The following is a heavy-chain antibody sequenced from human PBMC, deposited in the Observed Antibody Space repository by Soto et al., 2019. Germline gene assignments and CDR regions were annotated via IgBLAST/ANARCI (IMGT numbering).Heavy chain of an antibody. CDR1: GFTFSSYA. CDR3: ARDLGSSGYYYYYYGMDV. J-gene: IGHJ6*02. Sequence: GSLRLSCAASGFTFSSYAMHWVRQAPGKGLEWVAVISYDGSNKYYADSVKGRFTISRDNSKNTLYLQMNSLGAEDTAVYYCARDLGSSGYYYYYYGMDVWGQGTTVTVSS. D-gene: IGHD3-22*01. V-gene: IGHV3-30-3*01. CDR2: ISYDGSNK.